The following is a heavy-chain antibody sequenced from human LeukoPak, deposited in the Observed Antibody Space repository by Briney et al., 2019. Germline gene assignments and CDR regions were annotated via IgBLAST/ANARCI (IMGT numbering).Heavy chain of an antibody. CDR3: ASHPHYDWRFDY. V-gene: IGHV3-7*01. D-gene: IGHD1-1*01. Sequence: GSLRLSCAASGFSFSNYWMSWVRQAPGKGLEWVANIKQDGSEKYYVDSVKGRFTISRDNAKNSLYLQMNSLRAEDTAVYYCASHPHYDWRFDYWGQGTLVTVSS. J-gene: IGHJ4*02. CDR2: IKQDGSEK. CDR1: GFSFSNYW.